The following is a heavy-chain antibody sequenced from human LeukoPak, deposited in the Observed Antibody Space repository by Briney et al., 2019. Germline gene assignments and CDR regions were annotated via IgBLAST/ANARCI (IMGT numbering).Heavy chain of an antibody. CDR3: ARVGVGGGWYYTPFDY. CDR2: INPNSGGT. CDR1: GYTFTGYY. Sequence: SVKVSCKASGYTFTGYYMHWVRQAPGQGLEWMGWINPNSGGTNYAQKFQGRVTMTRDTSISTAYMELSRLRSDDTAVYYCARVGVGGGWYYTPFDYWGQGTLVTVSS. V-gene: IGHV1-2*02. J-gene: IGHJ4*02. D-gene: IGHD6-19*01.